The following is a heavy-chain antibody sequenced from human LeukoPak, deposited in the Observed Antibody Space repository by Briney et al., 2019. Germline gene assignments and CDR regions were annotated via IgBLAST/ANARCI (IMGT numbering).Heavy chain of an antibody. D-gene: IGHD2-2*01. Sequence: PGGSLRLSCAASGFTFSSYGMHWVRQAPGKGVEWVAVISYDGSNKYYADSVKGRFTISRDNSKNTLYLQMNSLRAEDTAVYYCAKDRAGVVVPAAWDLDYWGQGTLVTVSS. CDR2: ISYDGSNK. CDR1: GFTFSSYG. J-gene: IGHJ4*02. CDR3: AKDRAGVVVPAAWDLDY. V-gene: IGHV3-30*18.